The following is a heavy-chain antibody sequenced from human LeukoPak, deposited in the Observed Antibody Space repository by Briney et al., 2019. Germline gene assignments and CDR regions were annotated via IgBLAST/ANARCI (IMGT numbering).Heavy chain of an antibody. CDR1: NYSISSAYY. CDR3: ARDQAYCGGDCYFDF. CDR2: IYHRGSA. J-gene: IGHJ4*02. Sequence: SETLSLTCAVSNYSISSAYYWGWIRQPPGKGLEWIGSIYHRGSADYNPSLKSRVTISVDTSKNQFSLQLKSVTAADTAVYYCARDQAYCGGDCYFDFWGQGTLVTVSS. D-gene: IGHD2-21*02. V-gene: IGHV4-38-2*02.